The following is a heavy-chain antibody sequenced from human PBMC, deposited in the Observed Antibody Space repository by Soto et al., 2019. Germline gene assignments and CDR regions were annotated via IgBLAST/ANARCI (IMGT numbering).Heavy chain of an antibody. Sequence: GGSLRLSCETSGFIFSMYWIHWVRQVPGKGPQWVARITDDGSATYYAASVEGRFTISRDKAKNALYLQMTSLRADDTAVYYCTRGPRPTSIGTGAFWGQGTLVTVSS. CDR1: GFIFSMYW. CDR3: TRGPRPTSIGTGAF. J-gene: IGHJ4*02. V-gene: IGHV3-74*01. D-gene: IGHD3-10*01. CDR2: ITDDGSAT.